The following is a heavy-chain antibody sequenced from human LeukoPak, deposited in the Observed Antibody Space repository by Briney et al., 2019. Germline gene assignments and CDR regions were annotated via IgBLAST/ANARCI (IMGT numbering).Heavy chain of an antibody. CDR1: GYTFTSYG. CDR2: ISAYNGNT. CDR3: ARAARSGWYGLVDY. Sequence: ASVKVSCKASGYTFTSYGISWVRQAPGQGLEWMGWISAYNGNTNYAQKLQGRATMTTDTSTSTAYMELRSLRSDDTAVYYCARAARSGWYGLVDYWGQGTLVTVSS. V-gene: IGHV1-18*01. D-gene: IGHD6-19*01. J-gene: IGHJ4*02.